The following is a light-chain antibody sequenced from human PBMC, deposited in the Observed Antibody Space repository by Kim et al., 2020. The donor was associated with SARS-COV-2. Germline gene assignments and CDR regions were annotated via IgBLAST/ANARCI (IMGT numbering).Light chain of an antibody. Sequence: QSALTQPASMSGSPGQSITISCTGTNSDVGSYNLVSWHQQHPGKAPKLMIFECSKRPSGVSNRFSGSKSGNTASLTISGLQAEDEADYYCSSYADRNTWVFGGGTQLTVL. CDR1: NSDVGSYNL. CDR3: SSYADRNTWV. V-gene: IGLV2-23*01. CDR2: ECS. J-gene: IGLJ3*02.